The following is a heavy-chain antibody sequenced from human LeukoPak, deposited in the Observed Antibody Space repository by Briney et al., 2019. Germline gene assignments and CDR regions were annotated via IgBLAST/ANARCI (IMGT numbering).Heavy chain of an antibody. Sequence: SETLSLTCAVSGGSISSDNWWIWVRQPPGKGLEWIGEIYHSGRANYNPSLKSRVTISVDTSKNQFSLKLSSVTAADTAVYYCARVEDSDFDYWGQGTLVTVSS. J-gene: IGHJ4*02. CDR2: IYHSGRA. V-gene: IGHV4-4*02. CDR1: GGSISSDNW. CDR3: ARVEDSDFDY. D-gene: IGHD3-10*01.